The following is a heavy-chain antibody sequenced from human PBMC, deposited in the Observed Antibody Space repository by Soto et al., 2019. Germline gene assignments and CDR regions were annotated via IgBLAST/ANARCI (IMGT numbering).Heavy chain of an antibody. CDR2: IYYSVNT. J-gene: IGHJ5*02. D-gene: IGHD2-21*01. V-gene: IGHV4-31*03. CDR3: AREGPYCLGIGNWFDP. Sequence: QVQLQESGPGLVKPSQTLSLTCTVSGDSISSGVYYWSWIRQHPGKGLEWIGYIYYSVNTYYNPTLKRRANISVDTLKNQCSLRLNSVTAADTAVYYCAREGPYCLGIGNWFDPWGQGTLVTVSS. CDR1: GDSISSGVYY.